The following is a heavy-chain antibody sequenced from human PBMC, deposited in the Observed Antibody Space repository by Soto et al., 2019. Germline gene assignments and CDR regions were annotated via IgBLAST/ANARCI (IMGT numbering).Heavy chain of an antibody. V-gene: IGHV3-23*01. Sequence: EVQLLESGGGLVQPGGSLRLSCATSGFTFSSYAMAWVRQAPGTGLEWVSAISGSGGITYHAASVKGRFSISRDNSRNMLYLQMNSLGADDTAVYYCARAAHYDFWSGYYDMDVWGIGTTVTVSS. D-gene: IGHD3-3*01. CDR2: ISGSGGIT. CDR3: ARAAHYDFWSGYYDMDV. J-gene: IGHJ6*03. CDR1: GFTFSSYA.